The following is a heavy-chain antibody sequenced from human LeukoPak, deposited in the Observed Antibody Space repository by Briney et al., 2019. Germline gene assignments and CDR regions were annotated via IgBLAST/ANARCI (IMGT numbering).Heavy chain of an antibody. V-gene: IGHV3-48*01. CDR3: AKDGDWGTFDY. CDR2: ISSSSSTI. J-gene: IGHJ4*02. Sequence: GGPLRLSCAASGFTFSGYSMNWVRQAPGKGLEWVSYISSSSSTIYYADSVKGRFTISRDNAKNSLYLQMNSLRAEDTAVYYCAKDGDWGTFDYWGQGTLVTVSS. D-gene: IGHD7-27*01. CDR1: GFTFSGYS.